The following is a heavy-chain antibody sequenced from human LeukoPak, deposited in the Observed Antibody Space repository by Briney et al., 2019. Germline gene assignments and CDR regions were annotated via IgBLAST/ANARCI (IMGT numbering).Heavy chain of an antibody. J-gene: IGHJ6*02. Sequence: GGSLRLSCAASGFSNYAMAWVRQAPGKGLEWVSAISGDGSATYYGNSVKGRFTISRDNSKNTLYLQMNSLRAEDTAVYYCAKDPGIAAADVYYYYGMDVWGQGTTVTVSS. CDR3: AKDPGIAAADVYYYYGMDV. CDR2: ISGDGSAT. CDR1: GFSNYA. V-gene: IGHV3-23*01. D-gene: IGHD6-13*01.